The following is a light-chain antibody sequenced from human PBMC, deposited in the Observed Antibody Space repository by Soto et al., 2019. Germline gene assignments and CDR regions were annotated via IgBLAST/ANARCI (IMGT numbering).Light chain of an antibody. V-gene: IGKV1-33*01. CDR2: DAS. CDR3: QQYDNLPLT. J-gene: IGKJ3*01. CDR1: QDISNY. Sequence: DIQLTQSPSSLSASVGDRVTITCQASQDISNYLNWYQQKPGKSPKLLIYDASHLETGVPSRFSGRGSGTDFTFTISSLQPEDIATYYCQQYDNLPLTFGPGTKVDIK.